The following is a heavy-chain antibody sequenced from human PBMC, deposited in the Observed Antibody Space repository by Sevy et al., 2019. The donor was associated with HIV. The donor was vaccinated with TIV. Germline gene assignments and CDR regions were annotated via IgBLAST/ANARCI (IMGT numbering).Heavy chain of an antibody. Sequence: GGSLRLSCAASGFTFSSYSMNWVRQAPGKGLEWVSSIGSSSSYIYYADSVKGRFTISRDNAKNSLYLQMNSLRAEDTAVYYYARDVCTNGVCYYFDYWSQGTLVTVSS. V-gene: IGHV3-21*01. J-gene: IGHJ4*02. CDR3: ARDVCTNGVCYYFDY. D-gene: IGHD2-8*01. CDR2: IGSSSSYI. CDR1: GFTFSSYS.